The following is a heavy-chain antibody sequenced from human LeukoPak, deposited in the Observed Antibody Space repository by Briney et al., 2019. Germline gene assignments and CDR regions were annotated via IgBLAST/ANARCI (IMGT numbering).Heavy chain of an antibody. D-gene: IGHD3-16*02. Sequence: GGSLRLSCAASGFTFSSYAMSWVRQAPGKGLEWVSAISGRGGSTYYADSVKGRFTISRDNSKNTLYLQTNSLRAEDTAVYYCAKGPGDYVWGSYRPPIYFDYWGQGTLVTVSS. CDR1: GFTFSSYA. V-gene: IGHV3-23*01. J-gene: IGHJ4*02. CDR2: ISGRGGST. CDR3: AKGPGDYVWGSYRPPIYFDY.